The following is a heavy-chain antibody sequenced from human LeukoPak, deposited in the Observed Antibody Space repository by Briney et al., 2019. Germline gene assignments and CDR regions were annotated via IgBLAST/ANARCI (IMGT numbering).Heavy chain of an antibody. CDR3: ARALSYGDSDY. Sequence: SGGSLRLSCAASGFTFSSYEMNWVRQAPGKGLEWVSVIYSGGSTYYADSVKGRFTISRDNSKNTLYLQMNSLRAEDTAVYYCARALSYGDSDYWGQGTLVTVSS. CDR1: GFTFSSYE. CDR2: IYSGGST. J-gene: IGHJ4*02. D-gene: IGHD4-17*01. V-gene: IGHV3-66*01.